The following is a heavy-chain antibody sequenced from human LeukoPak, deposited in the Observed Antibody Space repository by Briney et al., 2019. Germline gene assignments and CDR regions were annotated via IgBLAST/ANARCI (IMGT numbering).Heavy chain of an antibody. CDR1: GFTFNTYA. CDR2: ITASGGDT. D-gene: IGHD2-2*02. CDR3: AKSLCSSTSCYIPDAFDI. J-gene: IGHJ3*02. V-gene: IGHV3-23*01. Sequence: GGSLRLSCAASGFTFNTYAMNWVRQVPGKGLEWVSGITASGGDTYYADSVKGRFTISRDNSKNTLYLQMNSLRAEDTAVYYCAKSLCSSTSCYIPDAFDIWGQGTMVTVSS.